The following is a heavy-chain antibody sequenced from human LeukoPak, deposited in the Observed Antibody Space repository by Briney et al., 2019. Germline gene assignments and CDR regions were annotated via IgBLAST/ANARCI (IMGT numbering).Heavy chain of an antibody. CDR2: INPNSGGT. J-gene: IGHJ6*03. CDR3: ARDHSSGWYNYYYYYMDV. Sequence: ASVKVSCKASGYTFTGYYMHWVRQAPGQGLEWMGWINPNSGGTNYAQKFQGRVTMTRDTAIGTGYMELSRLRSDDTALYYCARDHSSGWYNYYYYYMDVWGKGTTVTVSS. D-gene: IGHD6-19*01. V-gene: IGHV1-2*02. CDR1: GYTFTGYY.